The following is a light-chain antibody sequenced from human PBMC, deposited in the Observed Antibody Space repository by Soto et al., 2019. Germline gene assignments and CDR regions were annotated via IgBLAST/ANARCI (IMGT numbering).Light chain of an antibody. CDR2: GAS. CDR1: QSVSRH. V-gene: IGKV3-15*01. J-gene: IGKJ2*01. Sequence: EIVMPQSPATLSVSPGDSATLSCRASQSVSRHLAWYQQKPGQAPRLLIYGASTRATGIPARFSGSGSGTEFTLTITSLQSEDFAVYYCQQYDTWPPYTFGQGTKLEI. CDR3: QQYDTWPPYT.